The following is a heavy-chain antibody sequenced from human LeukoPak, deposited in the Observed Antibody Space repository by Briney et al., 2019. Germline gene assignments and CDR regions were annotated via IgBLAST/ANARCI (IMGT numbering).Heavy chain of an antibody. D-gene: IGHD6-19*01. Sequence: PSETLSLTCAVYGGSFSGYYWSWIRQPPGKGLEWIGEINHSGSTNYNPSLKSRVTISVDTSKNQFSLKLSSVTAADTAVYYCARAFSGWYRGAFDIWGQGTMVTVSS. CDR3: ARAFSGWYRGAFDI. J-gene: IGHJ3*02. CDR1: GGSFSGYY. CDR2: INHSGST. V-gene: IGHV4-34*01.